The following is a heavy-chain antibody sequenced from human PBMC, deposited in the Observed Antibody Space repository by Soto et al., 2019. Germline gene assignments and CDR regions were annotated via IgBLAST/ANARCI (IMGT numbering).Heavy chain of an antibody. CDR2: ISYDGSNK. V-gene: IGHV3-30*18. CDR1: GFTFSSYG. J-gene: IGHJ6*02. Sequence: QVQLVESGGGVVQPGRSLRPSCAASGFTFSSYGMHWVRQAPGKGLEWVAGISYDGSNKYYADSGKGRFTISRDNSKNTLYLQMNSLRAEDTAVYYCAKDTKMRYYYYGMDVWGQGTTVTVSS. CDR3: AKDTKMRYYYYGMDV.